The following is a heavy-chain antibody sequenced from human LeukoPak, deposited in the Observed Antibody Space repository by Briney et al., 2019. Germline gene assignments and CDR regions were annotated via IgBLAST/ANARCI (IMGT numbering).Heavy chain of an antibody. CDR2: IYYSGST. V-gene: IGHV4-59*12. CDR3: ARVYYYDSSGYSTRPHFDY. CDR1: GGSISSYY. J-gene: IGHJ4*02. D-gene: IGHD3-22*01. Sequence: SETLSLTCTVSGGSISSYYWSWIRQPPGKGLEWIGYIYYSGSTNYNPSLKSRVTISVDTSKNQFSLKLSSVTAADTAVYYCARVYYYDSSGYSTRPHFDYWGQGTLVTVSS.